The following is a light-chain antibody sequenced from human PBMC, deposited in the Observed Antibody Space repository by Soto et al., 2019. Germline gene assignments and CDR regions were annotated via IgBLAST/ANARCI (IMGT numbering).Light chain of an antibody. Sequence: SYVLTQPPSVSVAPGKTARISCGGNHIGSKSVHWYQQKAGQAPVLVIYYDSDRPSGIPERFSGSNSGNTATLTITRVEAGDEAAYYCQVWDSSSGLGVFGGGTKLTVL. V-gene: IGLV3-21*04. CDR1: HIGSKS. J-gene: IGLJ2*01. CDR3: QVWDSSSGLGV. CDR2: YDS.